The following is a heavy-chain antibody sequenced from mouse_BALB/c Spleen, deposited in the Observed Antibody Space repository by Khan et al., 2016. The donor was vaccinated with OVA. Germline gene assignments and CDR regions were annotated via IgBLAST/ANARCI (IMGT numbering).Heavy chain of an antibody. CDR3: ARGYECCAY. CDR1: GYSFTLYY. CDR2: VNPNNGYT. J-gene: IGHJ3*01. V-gene: IGHV1-26*01. D-gene: IGHD2-12*01. Sequence: VQLKESGPDLVKPGASVKISCKASGYSFTLYYMTWVRQSHGKTLEWIGRVNPNNGYTNYNQNFKGKAILTVDKSSNTAYMKLRSLTSEDSAVLYCARGYECCAYWGQGTLVTVSA.